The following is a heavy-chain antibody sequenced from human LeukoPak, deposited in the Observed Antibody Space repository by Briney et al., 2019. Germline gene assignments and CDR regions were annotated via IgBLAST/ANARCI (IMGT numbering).Heavy chain of an antibody. J-gene: IGHJ5*02. V-gene: IGHV1-69*06. Sequence: SVKVSCKASGYTFTNYGISWVRQAPGQGLEWMGGIIPIFGTANYAQKFQGRVTITADKSTSTAYMELSSLRSEDTAVYYCARGRPTTSIAAAGVNWFDPWGQGTLVTVSS. CDR3: ARGRPTTSIAAAGVNWFDP. D-gene: IGHD6-13*01. CDR2: IIPIFGTA. CDR1: GYTFTNYG.